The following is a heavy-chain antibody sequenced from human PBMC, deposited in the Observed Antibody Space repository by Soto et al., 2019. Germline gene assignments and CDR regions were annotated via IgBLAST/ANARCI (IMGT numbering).Heavy chain of an antibody. Sequence: QPGGSLRLSCAASGFTFSSYAMSWVRQAPGKGLEWVSAISGSGGSTYYADSVKGRFTISRDNSKNTLYLQMNSLRAEDTAVYYCAKAGPYAMVRGVIIPAAFDYWGQGTLVTVSS. J-gene: IGHJ4*02. CDR2: ISGSGGST. CDR1: GFTFSSYA. D-gene: IGHD3-10*01. V-gene: IGHV3-23*01. CDR3: AKAGPYAMVRGVIIPAAFDY.